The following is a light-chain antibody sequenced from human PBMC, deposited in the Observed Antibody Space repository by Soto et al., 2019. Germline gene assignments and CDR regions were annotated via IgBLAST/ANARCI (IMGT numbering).Light chain of an antibody. Sequence: DIQMTQSPSTLSASVGDRVTITCRASQSISSWLAWYQQKPGKAPRLLIYKASNLESGVPSRFSGSGSGTDFSLTISSLQPDDSATYYCQQYNDNWTFGQGTKVE. CDR3: QQYNDNWT. J-gene: IGKJ1*01. V-gene: IGKV1-5*03. CDR1: QSISSW. CDR2: KAS.